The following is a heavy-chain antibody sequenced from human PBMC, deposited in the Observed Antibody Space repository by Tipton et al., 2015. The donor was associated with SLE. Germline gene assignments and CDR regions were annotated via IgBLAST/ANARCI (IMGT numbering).Heavy chain of an antibody. CDR1: GFTFSRYE. Sequence: GSLRLSCAASGFTFSRYEMNWVRQAPGKGLEWVSYISSSGSTIYYADSVKGRFTISRDNAKNSLYLQMNSLRAEDTAVYYCASDSSSSWYFDYWGQGTLVTVSS. D-gene: IGHD6-6*01. J-gene: IGHJ4*02. V-gene: IGHV3-48*03. CDR2: ISSSGSTI. CDR3: ASDSSSSWYFDY.